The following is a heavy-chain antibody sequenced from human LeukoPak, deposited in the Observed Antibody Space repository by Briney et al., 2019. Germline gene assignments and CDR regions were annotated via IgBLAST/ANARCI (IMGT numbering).Heavy chain of an antibody. J-gene: IGHJ4*02. Sequence: ASVTVSCKASGYTFTNYGISWVRQAPGQGLEWMGWISLYNGNTNYAQKLQGRVTMTTDTSTSTAYMELRSLRSDDTAVYYCARDPHGGYPDYWGQGTLVTVSS. D-gene: IGHD5-18*01. CDR2: ISLYNGNT. V-gene: IGHV1-18*01. CDR1: GYTFTNYG. CDR3: ARDPHGGYPDY.